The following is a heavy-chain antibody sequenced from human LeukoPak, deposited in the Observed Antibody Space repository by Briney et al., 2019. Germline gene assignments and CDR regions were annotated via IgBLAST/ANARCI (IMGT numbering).Heavy chain of an antibody. CDR2: ISIFSSTI. J-gene: IGHJ4*02. Sequence: PGGSLRLSCAASGFTFNSYHFNWVRQAPGKGLEWVSYISIFSSTIYYADSVKGRFTISRDDAKNSVYLQMNSLRAEDTAVYYCARTHERDLDYWGQGTLVTVS. V-gene: IGHV3-48*01. CDR3: ARTHERDLDY. CDR1: GFTFNSYH.